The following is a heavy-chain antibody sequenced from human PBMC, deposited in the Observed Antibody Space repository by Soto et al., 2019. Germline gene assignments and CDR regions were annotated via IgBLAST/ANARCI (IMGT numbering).Heavy chain of an antibody. CDR3: ARIYLDYGDRSRGEGWFDP. CDR1: GGSISSSSYY. CDR2: IYYSGST. Sequence: SETLSLTCTVSGGSISSSSYYWGWIRQPPGKGLEWIGSIYYSGSTYYNPSLKSRVPLSVDTSKNQFSLKLSSVTAADTAVYYCARIYLDYGDRSRGEGWFDPWGQGTLVTVSS. J-gene: IGHJ5*02. D-gene: IGHD4-17*01. V-gene: IGHV4-39*01.